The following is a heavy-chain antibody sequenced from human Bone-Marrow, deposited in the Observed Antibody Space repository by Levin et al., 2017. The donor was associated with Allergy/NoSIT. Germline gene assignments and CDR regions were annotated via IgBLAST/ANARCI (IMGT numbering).Heavy chain of an antibody. V-gene: IGHV4-59*02. CDR1: GASVSSYY. Sequence: KPSETLSLTCAVSGASVSSYYWTWIRQPPGKGLEWIGYSYYIGGTDYNPSLKSRVTISVDKSKKQFSLNLRSVTAADTAVYFCATLRRDESYWGQGIQVTVSS. CDR3: ATLRRDESY. J-gene: IGHJ4*02. CDR2: SYYIGGT. D-gene: IGHD5-24*01.